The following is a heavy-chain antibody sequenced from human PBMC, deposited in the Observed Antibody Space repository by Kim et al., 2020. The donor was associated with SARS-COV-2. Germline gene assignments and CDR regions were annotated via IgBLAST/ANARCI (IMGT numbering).Heavy chain of an antibody. CDR3: ARGNCSGGSCYWDGFDY. CDR1: GYTFTSYA. V-gene: IGHV1-3*01. Sequence: ASVKVSCKASGYTFTSYAMHWVRQAPGQRLAWMGWINAGNGNTKYSQKFQGRVTITRDTSASTAYMELSSLRSEDTAVYYCARGNCSGGSCYWDGFDYWGQGTLVTVSS. D-gene: IGHD2-15*01. CDR2: INAGNGNT. J-gene: IGHJ4*02.